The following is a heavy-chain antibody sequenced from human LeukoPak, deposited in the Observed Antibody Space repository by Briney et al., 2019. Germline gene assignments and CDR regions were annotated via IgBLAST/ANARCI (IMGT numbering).Heavy chain of an antibody. CDR1: GGSFSGYY. CDR2: INHSGST. V-gene: IGHV4-34*01. D-gene: IGHD3-10*01. CDR3: ARDRVRGYYYGSGSYCFDP. J-gene: IGHJ5*02. Sequence: SETLSLTCAVYGGSFSGYYWSWIRQPPGKGLEWIGEINHSGSTNYNPSLKSRVTISVDTSKNQFSLKLSSVTAADTAVYYCARDRVRGYYYGSGSYCFDPWGQGTLVTVS.